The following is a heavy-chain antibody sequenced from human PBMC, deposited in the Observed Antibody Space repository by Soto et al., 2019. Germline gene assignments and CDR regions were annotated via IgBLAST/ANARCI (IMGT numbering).Heavy chain of an antibody. Sequence: SVKVSCKASGGTFSSYAISWVRQAPGQGLEWMGGIVPIFGTANYAQKFRGRVTITADESTSTAYMELSSLRSEDTAVYYCARDVAGVALDYYYYGMDVWGQGTTVTVSS. CDR1: GGTFSSYA. V-gene: IGHV1-69*13. CDR2: IVPIFGTA. J-gene: IGHJ6*02. D-gene: IGHD3-3*01. CDR3: ARDVAGVALDYYYYGMDV.